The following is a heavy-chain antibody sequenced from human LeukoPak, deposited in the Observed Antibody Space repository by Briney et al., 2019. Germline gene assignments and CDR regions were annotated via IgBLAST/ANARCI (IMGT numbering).Heavy chain of an antibody. CDR2: IASDGSHT. CDR1: GFTFSTYF. J-gene: IGHJ3*02. Sequence: GGSLRLSCAASGFTFSTYFMHWVRQAPGKGLEWVAVIASDGSHTFYVESVKGRFTISRDNSKNTLYLQMNSLRAKDTAVYFCARGRQDTIVHSGAFDIWGQGTIVTVSS. V-gene: IGHV3-30-3*01. CDR3: ARGRQDTIVHSGAFDI. D-gene: IGHD3-10*01.